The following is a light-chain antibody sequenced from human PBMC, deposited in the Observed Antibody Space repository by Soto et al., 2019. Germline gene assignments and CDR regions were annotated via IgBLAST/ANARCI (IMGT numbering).Light chain of an antibody. Sequence: QSVLTQPPSVSAAPGQKVTISCSGSSSNIGNNYVSWYQQLPGTAPKLLVYVNNKRPSGIPDRFSGSKSGTSATLGITGLQTGDDADYYCGTWDSSLSAGVFGGGTKLTVL. CDR3: GTWDSSLSAGV. CDR1: SSNIGNNY. CDR2: VNN. V-gene: IGLV1-51*02. J-gene: IGLJ3*02.